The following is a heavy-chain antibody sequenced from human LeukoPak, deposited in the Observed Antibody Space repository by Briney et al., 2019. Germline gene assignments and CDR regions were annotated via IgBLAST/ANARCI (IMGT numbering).Heavy chain of an antibody. CDR1: GFTFSSYG. CDR3: AKDWDLGYYDSSGYYHDY. J-gene: IGHJ4*02. D-gene: IGHD3-22*01. V-gene: IGHV3-30*02. Sequence: GGSLRLSCAASGFTFSSYGMHWVRPAPGKGLEWVAFIRYDGSNKYYADSVKGRFTISRDNSKNTLYLQMNSLRAEDTAVYYCAKDWDLGYYDSSGYYHDYWGQGTLVTVSS. CDR2: IRYDGSNK.